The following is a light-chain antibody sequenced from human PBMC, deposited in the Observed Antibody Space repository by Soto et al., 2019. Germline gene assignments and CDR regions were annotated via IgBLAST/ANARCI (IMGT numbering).Light chain of an antibody. Sequence: QSVLTQPPSVSGAPGQRVTISCTGNNSNLGAGYDVHWYQQLPGAAPKLVIYDVNNRPSGISYRFSGSKSGNTASLTISGLQAEDEADYYCASYTRTTTLVFGGGTKVTVL. CDR3: ASYTRTTTLV. CDR1: NSNLGAGYD. J-gene: IGLJ2*01. CDR2: DVN. V-gene: IGLV1-40*01.